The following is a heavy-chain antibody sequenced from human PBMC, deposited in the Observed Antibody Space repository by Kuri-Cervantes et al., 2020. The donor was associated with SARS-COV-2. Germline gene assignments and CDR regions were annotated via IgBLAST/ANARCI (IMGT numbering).Heavy chain of an antibody. V-gene: IGHV1-69*06. J-gene: IGHJ6*02. CDR2: IIPIFGTA. CDR3: ARVNQDILTEHYGMDV. CDR1: GGNFSSNA. Sequence: SVKVSCKASGGNFSSNAMSWGRQAPGQGLEWMGGIIPIFGTANYAQKFQRRVTITADKSTSTAYMELSSLRSEDTAVYYCARVNQDILTEHYGMDVWGQGTTVTVSS. D-gene: IGHD3-9*01.